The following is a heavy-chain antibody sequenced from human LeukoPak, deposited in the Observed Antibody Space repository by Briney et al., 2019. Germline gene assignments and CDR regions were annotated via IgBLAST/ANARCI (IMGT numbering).Heavy chain of an antibody. V-gene: IGHV3-7*01. Sequence: GGSLRLSCAASGFIFTNYFMSWVRQTPGKGLEWVASIKEDGSERQYVASVKGRFTISRDNAKNSLYLQMNSLRAEDTAVYYCARAMDSWGQGTLVTVSS. CDR3: ARAMDS. J-gene: IGHJ4*02. CDR2: IKEDGSER. CDR1: GFIFTNYF.